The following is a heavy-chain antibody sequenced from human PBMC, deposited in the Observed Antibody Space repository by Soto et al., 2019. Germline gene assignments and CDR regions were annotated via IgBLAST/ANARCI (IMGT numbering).Heavy chain of an antibody. CDR2: IVVGSGNT. V-gene: IGHV1-58*01. D-gene: IGHD4-17*01. J-gene: IGHJ6*02. CDR3: AARGPDYGDFRYYYYYYGMDV. Sequence: SVKVSCKASGFTFTSSAVQWMRQARGQRLEWIGWIVVGSGNTNYAQKFQERVTITRDMSTSTAYMELSSLRSEDTAVYYCAARGPDYGDFRYYYYYYGMDVWG. CDR1: GFTFTSSA.